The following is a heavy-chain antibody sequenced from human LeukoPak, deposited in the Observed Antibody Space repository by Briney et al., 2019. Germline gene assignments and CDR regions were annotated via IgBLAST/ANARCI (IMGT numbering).Heavy chain of an antibody. V-gene: IGHV3-53*01. Sequence: GGSLRLSCAASGFTVSSNYMSWVRQAPGKGLEGVSVIYSCGSTYYADSVKGRFTISRDNSKNTLYLQMNSLRAEDTAVYYCARGGLELDLRKGYYYYYGMDVWGQGTTVTVSS. CDR2: IYSCGST. D-gene: IGHD1-7*01. J-gene: IGHJ6*02. CDR1: GFTVSSNY. CDR3: ARGGLELDLRKGYYYYYGMDV.